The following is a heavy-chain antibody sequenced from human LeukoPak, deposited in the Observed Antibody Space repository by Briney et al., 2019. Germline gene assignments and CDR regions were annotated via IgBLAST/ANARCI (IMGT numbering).Heavy chain of an antibody. J-gene: IGHJ6*03. Sequence: PSETLSLTCAVSGGSITSYYWTWIRPPPGKGLEWIGYISYSGSTNYNPSLKSRAFISIDTSNNQLPLRLSSVTAADTAVYYCARSGDDNGHYYHYYMDVWGKGTTVTVSS. D-gene: IGHD3-16*01. V-gene: IGHV4-59*12. CDR3: ARSGDDNGHYYHYYMDV. CDR1: GGSITSYY. CDR2: ISYSGST.